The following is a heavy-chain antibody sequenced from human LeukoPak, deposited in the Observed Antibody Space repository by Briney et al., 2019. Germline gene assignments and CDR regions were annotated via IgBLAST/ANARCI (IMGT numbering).Heavy chain of an antibody. V-gene: IGHV4-39*01. Sequence: SETLSLTCTVSGGSISSSSYYWGWIRQPPGKGLEWIGSIYYSGSTYYNPSPKSRVTISVGTSKNQFSLKLSSVTAADTAVYYCARSRTPYFDYWGQGTLVTVSS. CDR3: ARSRTPYFDY. J-gene: IGHJ4*02. CDR2: IYYSGST. CDR1: GGSISSSSYY. D-gene: IGHD6-13*01.